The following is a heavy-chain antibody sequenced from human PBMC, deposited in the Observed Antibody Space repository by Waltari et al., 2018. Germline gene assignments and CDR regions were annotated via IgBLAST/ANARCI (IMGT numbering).Heavy chain of an antibody. V-gene: IGHV4-39*07. J-gene: IGHJ5*02. CDR1: GGSISSSSYY. Sequence: QLQLQESGPGLVKPSETLSLTCTVSGGSISSSSYYWGWIRQPPGKGLEWIGRIYYRWRTYYNTSLTSRVTISGDTSKNQFSLKLSSVTAADTAVYYCARDTSRFSPRTTVSWFDPWGQGTLVTVSS. D-gene: IGHD4-4*01. CDR3: ARDTSRFSPRTTVSWFDP. CDR2: IYYRWRT.